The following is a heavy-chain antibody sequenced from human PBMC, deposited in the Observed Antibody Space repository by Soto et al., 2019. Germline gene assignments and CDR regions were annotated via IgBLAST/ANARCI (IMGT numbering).Heavy chain of an antibody. D-gene: IGHD3-16*02. Sequence: EVQLVESGGGLVQPGGSLRLSCAASGFTFSTYWMTWVRQAPGKGLEWVANIKQDGSEYYYVGSVKGRFTISRDNAKNSLYLQMNSLRAEDTAVYYCARGAFPTWGSYPLDYWGRGTLVTVSS. J-gene: IGHJ4*02. CDR1: GFTFSTYW. CDR2: IKQDGSEY. V-gene: IGHV3-7*04. CDR3: ARGAFPTWGSYPLDY.